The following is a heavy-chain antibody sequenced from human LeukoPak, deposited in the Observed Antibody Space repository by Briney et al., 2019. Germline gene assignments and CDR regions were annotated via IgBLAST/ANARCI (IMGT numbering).Heavy chain of an antibody. CDR1: GGSISSSSYY. D-gene: IGHD3-3*01. J-gene: IGHJ4*02. V-gene: IGHV4-39*01. Sequence: SETLSLTCTVSGGSISSSSYYWGWIRQPPGKGLEWIGSIYYSGSTYYNPSLKSRVTISVDTSKNQFSLKLSSVTAADTAVYYCARLTYYDFRSAPYWGQGTLVTVSS. CDR3: ARLTYYDFRSAPY. CDR2: IYYSGST.